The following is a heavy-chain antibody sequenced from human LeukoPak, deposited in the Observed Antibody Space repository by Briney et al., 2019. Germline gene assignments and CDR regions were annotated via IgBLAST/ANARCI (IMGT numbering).Heavy chain of an antibody. CDR2: INPNSGGT. CDR3: ATGIVGGTYGSIDM. Sequence: EASVKVSCKASGYTFTGYYMHWVRQAPGQGLEWMGRINPNSGGTNYAQKFQGRVTMTRDTSISTAYMELSRLRSDDTAVYYCATGIVGGTYGSIDMWGQGTVVTVSS. V-gene: IGHV1-2*06. J-gene: IGHJ3*02. CDR1: GYTFTGYY. D-gene: IGHD1-26*01.